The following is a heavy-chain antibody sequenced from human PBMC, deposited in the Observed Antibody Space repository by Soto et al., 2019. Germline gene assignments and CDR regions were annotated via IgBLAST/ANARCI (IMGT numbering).Heavy chain of an antibody. D-gene: IGHD5-18*01. Sequence: PGGSLRLSCAASGFTFSSYGMPWVRQAPGKGLEWVAVIWYDGSNKYYADSVKGRFTISRDNSKNTLYLQMNSLRAEDTAVYYCARDLRVDTAMVLVYYGMDVWGQGTTVTVSS. CDR2: IWYDGSNK. V-gene: IGHV3-33*01. CDR1: GFTFSSYG. J-gene: IGHJ6*02. CDR3: ARDLRVDTAMVLVYYGMDV.